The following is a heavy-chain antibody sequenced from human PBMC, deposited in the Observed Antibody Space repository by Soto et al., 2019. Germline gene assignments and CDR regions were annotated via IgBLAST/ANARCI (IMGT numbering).Heavy chain of an antibody. CDR2: ISGSGGNT. CDR1: GFSFDTYA. CDR3: AKLGMTTINRDY. D-gene: IGHD5-12*01. V-gene: IGHV3-23*01. Sequence: EAQLLESGGGLVQPGGSLRLSSAASGFSFDTYAMSWVRQAPGKGLEWVSSISGSGGNTYYADSVEGRYTISRDNSKRILYLQMTSLRAEDTALYYCAKLGMTTINRDYWGQGTQVTVSS. J-gene: IGHJ4*02.